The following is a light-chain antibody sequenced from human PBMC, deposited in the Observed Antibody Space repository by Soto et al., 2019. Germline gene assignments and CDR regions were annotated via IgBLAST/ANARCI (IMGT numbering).Light chain of an antibody. CDR2: EGS. J-gene: IGLJ2*01. V-gene: IGLV2-23*01. CDR1: SSDVGSYNL. Sequence: QSVLTQPASVSGSPGQSITISCTGTSSDVGSYNLVSWYQQHPGKAPKLMIYEGSKRPSGVSNRFSGSKSGNTASLTISGPQAEDEAYYYCCSYAGSSTLFGGGTKVTVL. CDR3: CSYAGSSTL.